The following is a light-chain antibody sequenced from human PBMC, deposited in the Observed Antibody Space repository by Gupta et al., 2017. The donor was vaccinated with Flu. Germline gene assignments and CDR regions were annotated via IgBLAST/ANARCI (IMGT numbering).Light chain of an antibody. CDR2: EDS. V-gene: IGLV3-10*01. J-gene: IGLJ3*02. Sequence: SYELTQPPSVSVSPGQTARITCSGDALAKKYAYWYQQKSGQAPVLVIYEDSKRPSGIPARFSGSTSGTMASLTISEAQVEDEADYYCFSTDNSGNHRLFGGGTKLTVL. CDR3: FSTDNSGNHRL. CDR1: ALAKKY.